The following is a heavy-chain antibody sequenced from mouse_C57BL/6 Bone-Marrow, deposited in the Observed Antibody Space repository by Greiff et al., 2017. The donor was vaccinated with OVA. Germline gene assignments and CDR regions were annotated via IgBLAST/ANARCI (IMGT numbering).Heavy chain of an antibody. D-gene: IGHD4-1*01. V-gene: IGHV1-85*01. Sequence: VKLQESGPELVKPGASVKLSCKASGYTFTSYDINWVQQRPGQGLEWIGWIYPRDGSTKYNEKFKGKATLTVDTSSSTAYMELHSLTSEDSAVYFCARPLTGLYYYAMDYWGQGTSVTVSS. CDR3: ARPLTGLYYYAMDY. CDR1: GYTFTSYD. J-gene: IGHJ4*01. CDR2: IYPRDGST.